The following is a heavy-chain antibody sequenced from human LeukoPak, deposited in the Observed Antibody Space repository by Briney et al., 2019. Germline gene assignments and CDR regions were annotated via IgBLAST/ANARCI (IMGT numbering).Heavy chain of an antibody. CDR3: AKWPEGAMDYFDY. CDR2: ISGDGTRT. D-gene: IGHD3-16*01. V-gene: IGHV3-23*01. Sequence: PGGSLRLSCAASGVTLSTYAMSWARQAPGKGLEWVSAISGDGTRTYYADSVKGRFTISRDNSKNTLYLEMSSLRVEDTAIYYCAKWPEGAMDYFDYWGQGTLVTVSS. J-gene: IGHJ4*02. CDR1: GVTLSTYA.